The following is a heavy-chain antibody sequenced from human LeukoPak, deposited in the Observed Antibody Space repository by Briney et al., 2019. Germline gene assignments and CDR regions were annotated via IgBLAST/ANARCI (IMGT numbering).Heavy chain of an antibody. CDR3: ARGRRDCSSTSCYTFDY. CDR1: GYTFTSYD. CDR2: MNPNSGNT. Sequence: GASVKVSCKASGYTFTSYDINWVRQATGQGLEWMGWMNPNSGNTGYAQKFQGRVTMTRNTSISTAYMELSSLRSEDTAVYYCARGRRDCSSTSCYTFDYWGQGTLATVSS. J-gene: IGHJ4*02. V-gene: IGHV1-8*01. D-gene: IGHD2-2*02.